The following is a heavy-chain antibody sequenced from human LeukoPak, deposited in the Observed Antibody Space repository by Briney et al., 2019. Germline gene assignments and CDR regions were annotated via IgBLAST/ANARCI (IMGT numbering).Heavy chain of an antibody. CDR2: IYHSGST. D-gene: IGHD7-27*01. J-gene: IGHJ3*02. CDR1: GGSISSGGYY. V-gene: IGHV4-30-2*01. CDR3: ARASRTGDDAFDI. Sequence: SETLSLTCTVSGGSISSGGYYWSWIRQPPGKGLEWIGYIYHSGSTYYNPSLKSRVTISVDRSKNQFSLKLSSVTAADTVVYYCARASRTGDDAFDIWGQGTMVTVSS.